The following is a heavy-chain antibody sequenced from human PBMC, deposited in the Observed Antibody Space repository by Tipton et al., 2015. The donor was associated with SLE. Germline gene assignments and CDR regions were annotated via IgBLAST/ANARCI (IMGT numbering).Heavy chain of an antibody. CDR2: IKQDGSEK. J-gene: IGHJ5*01. CDR3: ARTNWLDS. V-gene: IGHV3-7*01. CDR1: GFTFSNFA. Sequence: SLRLSCTVSGFTFSNFAMNWVRQAPGKGLEWVANIKQDGSEKNYVDSVKGRFTISRDNAKNSLYLQMNSLRDEDTAVYYCARTNWLDSWGQGTLVTVSS.